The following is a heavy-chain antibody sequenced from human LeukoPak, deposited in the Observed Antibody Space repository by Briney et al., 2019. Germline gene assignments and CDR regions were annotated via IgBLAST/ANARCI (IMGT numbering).Heavy chain of an antibody. J-gene: IGHJ3*02. CDR1: GGSVTNHY. V-gene: IGHV4-59*08. Sequence: PSETLSLTCIVSGGSVTNHYWSLIRQPPGKGLEWIGYIYYSGSTNYNPSLKSRVTISVDTSKNQFSLKLSSVTAADTAVYYCARNRYCGGDCYYAFDIWGQGTMVTVSS. CDR3: ARNRYCGGDCYYAFDI. D-gene: IGHD2-21*02. CDR2: IYYSGST.